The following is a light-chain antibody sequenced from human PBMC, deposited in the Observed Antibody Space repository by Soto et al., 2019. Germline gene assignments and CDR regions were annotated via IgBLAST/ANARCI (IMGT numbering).Light chain of an antibody. J-gene: IGLJ2*01. V-gene: IGLV1-44*01. CDR3: AAWDDSMNGQVV. Sequence: QSVLTQPPSASGTPGQRVTISCSGSSSNIGSNTVNWYQQLPGTAHKLLIYSNNQRHSGVPDRFSGSKSGTSASLAISGLQSEDEADYYCAAWDDSMNGQVVFGGGTKLTVL. CDR2: SNN. CDR1: SSNIGSNT.